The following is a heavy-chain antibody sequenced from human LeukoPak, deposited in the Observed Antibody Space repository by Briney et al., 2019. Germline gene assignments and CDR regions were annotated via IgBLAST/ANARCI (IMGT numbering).Heavy chain of an antibody. J-gene: IGHJ3*02. V-gene: IGHV1-2*02. CDR2: INPNSGGT. Sequence: ASVKVSCKASGCTFTGYYMHWVRQAPGQGLEWMGWINPNSGGTNYAQKFQGRVTMTRDTSISTAYMELSRLRSDDTAVYYCARVPHYCSSTSCYHDAFDIWGQGTMVTVSS. D-gene: IGHD2-2*01. CDR3: ARVPHYCSSTSCYHDAFDI. CDR1: GCTFTGYY.